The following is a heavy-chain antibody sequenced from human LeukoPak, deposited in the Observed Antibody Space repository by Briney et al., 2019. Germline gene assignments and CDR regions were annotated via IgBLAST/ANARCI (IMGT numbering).Heavy chain of an antibody. Sequence: SETLSLTCTVSGGSISSGDYYWSWIRQPPGKGLEWIGYIYYSGSTYYNPSLKSRVTISVDTSKNQFSLKLSSVTAADTAVYYCARALPEDGYCSSTCCQKYFDYWGQGTLVTVSS. CDR2: IYYSGST. D-gene: IGHD2-2*01. V-gene: IGHV4-30-4*01. CDR3: ARALPEDGYCSSTCCQKYFDY. CDR1: GGSISSGDYY. J-gene: IGHJ4*02.